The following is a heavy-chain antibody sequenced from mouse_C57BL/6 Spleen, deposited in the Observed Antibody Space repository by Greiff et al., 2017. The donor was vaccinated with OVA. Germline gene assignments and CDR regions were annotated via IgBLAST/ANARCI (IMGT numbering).Heavy chain of an antibody. CDR1: GYTFTSYT. J-gene: IGHJ2*01. Sequence: QVQLKQSGAELARPGASVKMSCKASGYTFTSYTMHWVKQRPGQGLEWIGYINPSSGYTKYNQKFKDKATLTADKSSSTAYMQLSSLPSEDSAVYYCARSAYYYGSSYNFDYWGQGTTLTVSS. CDR2: INPSSGYT. V-gene: IGHV1-4*01. CDR3: ARSAYYYGSSYNFDY. D-gene: IGHD1-1*01.